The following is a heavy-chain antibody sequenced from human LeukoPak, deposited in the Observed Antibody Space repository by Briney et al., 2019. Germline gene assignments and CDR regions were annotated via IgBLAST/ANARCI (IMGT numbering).Heavy chain of an antibody. Sequence: SETRSLTCTVSTESISGFYWNWIRQPPGKGLEWLGYIYYIGSTNYNPSLKSSFTISIDPCKNQFALKRSSVTAADTAVYYCARVSSGSYKGWFDPWGQGTLVTVSS. D-gene: IGHD3-10*01. V-gene: IGHV4-59*08. CDR3: ARVSSGSYKGWFDP. J-gene: IGHJ5*02. CDR2: IYYIGST. CDR1: TESISGFY.